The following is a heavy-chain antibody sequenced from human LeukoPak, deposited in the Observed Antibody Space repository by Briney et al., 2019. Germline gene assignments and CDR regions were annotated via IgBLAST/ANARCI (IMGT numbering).Heavy chain of an antibody. CDR1: GCTFTSYA. CDR2: IIPIFGTA. Sequence: ASVKVSCKASGCTFTSYAISWVRQAPGQGLEWMGGIIPIFGTANCAHKLQGRVTVTTDKYTSTAYMELSRLRANATPAYYCAGGGRYVSDYSDYWGQGTLATVSS. J-gene: IGHJ4*02. V-gene: IGHV1-69*05. D-gene: IGHD3-9*01. CDR3: AGGGRYVSDYSDY.